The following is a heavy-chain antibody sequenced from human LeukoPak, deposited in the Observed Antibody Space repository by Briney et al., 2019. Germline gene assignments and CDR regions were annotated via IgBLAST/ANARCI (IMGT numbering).Heavy chain of an antibody. CDR2: IKSKTAGGTT. V-gene: IGHV3-15*01. Sequence: GASLRLSCAASGFIFSNAWMSWVRQAPGKGLEWVGRIKSKTAGGTTDYAAPVNGRFTISRDDSKNTLYLQMNSLKTEDTALYYCTTDGPASAAYGGYPFDYWGQGTLVTVSS. D-gene: IGHD4-17*01. J-gene: IGHJ4*02. CDR3: TTDGPASAAYGGYPFDY. CDR1: GFIFSNAW.